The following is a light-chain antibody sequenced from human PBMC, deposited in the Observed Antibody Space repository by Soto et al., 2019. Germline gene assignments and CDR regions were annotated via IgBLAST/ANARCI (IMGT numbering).Light chain of an antibody. CDR3: CSYAGSSTLLV. J-gene: IGLJ2*01. V-gene: IGLV2-23*02. CDR1: SSDVGGYHF. Sequence: QSVLTQPASVSGSPGQSITISCTGTSSDVGGYHFVSWYQQHPGKAPKLMLSEVSKRPSGVSTRFSGSKSGNTASLTISGLQAEDEADYYCCSYAGSSTLLVFGGGTKLTVL. CDR2: EVS.